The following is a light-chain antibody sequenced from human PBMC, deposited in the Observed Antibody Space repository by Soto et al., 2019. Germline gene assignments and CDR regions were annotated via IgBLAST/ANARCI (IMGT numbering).Light chain of an antibody. CDR1: QSVSSW. CDR3: QQYNSYSPGT. CDR2: DAS. V-gene: IGKV1-5*01. J-gene: IGKJ1*01. Sequence: DLQITQSPSTLCASVGGRVTITGLASQSVSSWLAWYQQKPGKAPKLLIYDASSLEGGVPSRCSGSGSGTEFTLTISSLQPDDFATYYCQQYNSYSPGTFGQGTKVDIK.